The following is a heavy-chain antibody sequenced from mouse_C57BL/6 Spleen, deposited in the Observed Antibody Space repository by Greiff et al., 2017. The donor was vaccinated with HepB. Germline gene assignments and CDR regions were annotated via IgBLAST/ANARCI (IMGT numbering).Heavy chain of an antibody. CDR2: IDPSDSYT. CDR3: ARRGYSNYDWYFDV. V-gene: IGHV1-69*01. CDR1: GYTFTSYW. J-gene: IGHJ1*03. D-gene: IGHD2-5*01. Sequence: VQLQQPGAELVMPGASVKLSCKASGYTFTSYWMHWVKQRPGQGLEWIGEIDPSDSYTNYNQKFKGKSTLTVDKSSSTAYMQRSSLTSEDSAVYYCARRGYSNYDWYFDVWGTGTTVTVAS.